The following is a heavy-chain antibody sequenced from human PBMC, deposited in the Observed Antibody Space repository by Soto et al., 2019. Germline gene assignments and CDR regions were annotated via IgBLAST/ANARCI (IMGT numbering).Heavy chain of an antibody. CDR3: ARAISLIMAAPAY. Sequence: ASVKVSCKASGFTFTSYGISWVRQAPGQGLEWMGWISAYNGNTNYAQKLQGRVTMTTDTSTSTAYMELTSLTSDDTAIYYCARAISLIMAAPAYWGQGTLVTVSS. J-gene: IGHJ4*02. CDR1: GFTFTSYG. V-gene: IGHV1-18*01. CDR2: ISAYNGNT. D-gene: IGHD2-8*01.